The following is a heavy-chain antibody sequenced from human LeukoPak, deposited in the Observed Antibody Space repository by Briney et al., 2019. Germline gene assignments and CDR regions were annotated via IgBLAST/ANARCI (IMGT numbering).Heavy chain of an antibody. D-gene: IGHD3-10*01. CDR2: INGNGGST. V-gene: IGHV3-20*04. Sequence: GGSLRLSCEASGVTFDDYGMSWVRQRPGRGLEWVSGINGNGGSTDYADSVKGRFTISRDNAKNSHFLQMNSLRVEDTALYYCARGFRNGPFDCWGQGTLVTVSS. J-gene: IGHJ4*02. CDR1: GVTFDDYG. CDR3: ARGFRNGPFDC.